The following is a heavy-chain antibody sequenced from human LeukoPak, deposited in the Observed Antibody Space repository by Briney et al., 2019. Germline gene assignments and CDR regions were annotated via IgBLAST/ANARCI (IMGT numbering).Heavy chain of an antibody. CDR3: ARQSPPVGATNWFDP. J-gene: IGHJ5*02. V-gene: IGHV5-51*01. CDR1: GYSFTSYW. CDR2: IYPGDSDT. D-gene: IGHD1-26*01. Sequence: GESLRISCKGSGYSFTSYWIGWVRQMPGKGLEWMGIIYPGDSDTRYSPSFQGQVTISADKSISTACLQWSSLKASDTAMYYCARQSPPVGATNWFDPWGQGTLVTVSS.